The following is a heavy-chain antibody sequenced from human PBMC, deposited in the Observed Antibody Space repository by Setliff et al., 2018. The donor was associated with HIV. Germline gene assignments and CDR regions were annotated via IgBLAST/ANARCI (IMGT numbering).Heavy chain of an antibody. CDR3: AKDMEYDTSVYYHWYFDL. V-gene: IGHV3-30*02. CDR1: GFTFSSHA. D-gene: IGHD3-22*01. Sequence: PGGSLRLSCAVSGFTFSSHAMIWVRQAPGKGLEWVAFIRYDGSNKYYADSVKGRFTISRDNSKNTLHLQMNSLRAEDTALYYCAKDMEYDTSVYYHWYFDLWGRGALVTVSS. J-gene: IGHJ2*01. CDR2: IRYDGSNK.